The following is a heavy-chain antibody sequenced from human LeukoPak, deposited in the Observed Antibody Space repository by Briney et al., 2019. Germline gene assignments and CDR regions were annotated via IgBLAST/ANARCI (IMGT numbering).Heavy chain of an antibody. CDR1: GGSISSYY. J-gene: IGHJ6*04. CDR3: ARDRLERRRYCYYYYGMDV. Sequence: SETLSLTCTVSGGSISSYYWSWIRQPPGKGLEWIGYIYYSGSTNYNPSLKSRVTISVDTSKNQFSLKLSSVTAADTAVYYCARDRLERRRYCYYYYGMDVWGKGTTVTVSS. V-gene: IGHV4-59*01. CDR2: IYYSGST. D-gene: IGHD1-1*01.